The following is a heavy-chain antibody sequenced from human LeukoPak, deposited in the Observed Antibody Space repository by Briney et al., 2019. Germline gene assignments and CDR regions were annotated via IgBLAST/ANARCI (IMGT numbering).Heavy chain of an antibody. CDR3: ARDLNVGIAVAGPLGY. CDR1: GFTFSDYY. CDR2: ISSSGSTI. Sequence: GGSLRLSCAASGFTFSDYYMSWIRQAPGKGLEWVSYISSSGSTIYYADSVKGRFTISRDNAKNSLYLQMNSLRAEDTAVYYCARDLNVGIAVAGPLGYWGQGTLVTVSS. J-gene: IGHJ4*02. D-gene: IGHD6-19*01. V-gene: IGHV3-11*01.